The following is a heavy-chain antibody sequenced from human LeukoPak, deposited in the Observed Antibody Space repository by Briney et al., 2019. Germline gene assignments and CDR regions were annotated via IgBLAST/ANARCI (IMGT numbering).Heavy chain of an antibody. J-gene: IGHJ6*03. CDR2: IIPIFGTA. D-gene: IGHD2-21*02. V-gene: IGHV1-69*01. CDR3: ARITCGGDCRAHYYHYYMDV. Sequence: SVKVSCKASGGTFSSYAISWVRQAPGQGLEWMGGIIPIFGTANYAQKFQGRVTITADESTSTAYMELSSLRSEDTAVYYCARITCGGDCRAHYYHYYMDVWGKGTRVTISS. CDR1: GGTFSSYA.